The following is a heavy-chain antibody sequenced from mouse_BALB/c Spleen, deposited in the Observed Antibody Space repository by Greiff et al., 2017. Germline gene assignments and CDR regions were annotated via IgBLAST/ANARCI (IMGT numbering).Heavy chain of an antibody. CDR2: ISYSGST. CDR1: GYSITSDYA. CDR3: ARGGLGYFDV. Sequence: ESGPGLVKPSQSLSLTCTVTGYSITSDYAWNWIRQFPGNKLEWMGYISYSGSTSYNPSLKSRISITRDTSKNQFFLQLNSVTTEDTATYYCARGGLGYFDVWGAGTTVTVSS. J-gene: IGHJ1*01. V-gene: IGHV3-2*02. D-gene: IGHD3-1*01.